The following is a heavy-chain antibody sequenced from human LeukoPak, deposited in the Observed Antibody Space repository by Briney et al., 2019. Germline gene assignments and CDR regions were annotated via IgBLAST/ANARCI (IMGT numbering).Heavy chain of an antibody. D-gene: IGHD3-16*01. J-gene: IGHJ4*02. CDR3: ADLGSRD. Sequence: GGSLRLSCAASGFTFSSAWMTWVRQAPGKGLEWVATIKDDGSDKYYVDSVKGRFTISRDNAKKSLWLQMNSLRLEDTAMYYCADLGSRDWGQGTLVTVSS. V-gene: IGHV3-7*01. CDR1: GFTFSSAW. CDR2: IKDDGSDK.